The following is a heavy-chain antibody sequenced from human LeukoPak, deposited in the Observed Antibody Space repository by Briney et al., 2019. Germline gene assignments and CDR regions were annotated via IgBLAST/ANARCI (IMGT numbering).Heavy chain of an antibody. CDR2: IWYDGNNQ. J-gene: IGHJ3*02. CDR1: GFTFSSYA. Sequence: GGSLRLSCAASGFTFSSYAMHWVRQAPGKGLEWVAVIWYDGNNQYYADSLKGRFTIPRDNSKNTLYLQMNSLRAEDTAVYYCARYGDYGAFDIWGQGTMVTVSS. CDR3: ARYGDYGAFDI. V-gene: IGHV3-33*01. D-gene: IGHD4-17*01.